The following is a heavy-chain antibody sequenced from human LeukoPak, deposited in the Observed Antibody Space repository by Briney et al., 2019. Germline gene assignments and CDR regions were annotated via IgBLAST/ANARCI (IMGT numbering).Heavy chain of an antibody. J-gene: IGHJ4*02. D-gene: IGHD4-23*01. CDR2: IYYSGST. V-gene: IGHV4-59*01. CDR3: ARDLLNEGNHLDY. Sequence: SETLSLTCTVSGGSISSYYWSWIRQPPGKGLEWIGYIYYSGSTNYNPSLKSRVTISVDTSKNQFSLKLTSVTAADTAVYYCARDLLNEGNHLDYWGQGTLVTVSS. CDR1: GGSISSYY.